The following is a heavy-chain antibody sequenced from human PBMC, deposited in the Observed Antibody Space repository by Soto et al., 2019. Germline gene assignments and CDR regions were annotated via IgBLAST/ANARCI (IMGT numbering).Heavy chain of an antibody. CDR2: INHSGST. CDR1: GGSFSGYY. V-gene: IGHV4-34*01. D-gene: IGHD4-17*01. CDR3: ARFYGDYDDAFDI. J-gene: IGHJ3*02. Sequence: PXGTLALTCAVYGGSFSGYYWSWIRQPPGKGLEWIGEINHSGSTNYNPSLKSRVTISVDTSKNQFSLKLSSVTAADTAVYYCARFYGDYDDAFDIWGQGTMVTV.